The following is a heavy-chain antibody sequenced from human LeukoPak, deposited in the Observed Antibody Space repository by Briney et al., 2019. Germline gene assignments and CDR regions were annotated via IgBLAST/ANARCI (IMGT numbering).Heavy chain of an antibody. CDR2: IKPNSGGA. Sequence: ASVKVSCKASGYRFSDYYLHRVRQAPGRGLEWMGSIKPNSGGANYEQKFQGRVTMTTDTSISTAYMELSRLKSDDTAVYYCARALFMAQSEDYWGQGTLVTVSS. V-gene: IGHV1-2*02. D-gene: IGHD3-10*01. CDR3: ARALFMAQSEDY. J-gene: IGHJ4*02. CDR1: GYRFSDYY.